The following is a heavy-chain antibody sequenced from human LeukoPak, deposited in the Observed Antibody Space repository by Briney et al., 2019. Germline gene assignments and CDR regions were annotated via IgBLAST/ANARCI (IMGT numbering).Heavy chain of an antibody. Sequence: ASVKVSCKVSGYTLTELSMHWVRQAPGKGLEWMGGFDPEDGETIYAQKFQGRVTMTEDTSTDTAYMELSSLRSEDTAVYYCATGGVATITPYYYYGMDVWGQGTTVTVSS. J-gene: IGHJ6*02. D-gene: IGHD5-12*01. V-gene: IGHV1-24*01. CDR2: FDPEDGET. CDR3: ATGGVATITPYYYYGMDV. CDR1: GYTLTELS.